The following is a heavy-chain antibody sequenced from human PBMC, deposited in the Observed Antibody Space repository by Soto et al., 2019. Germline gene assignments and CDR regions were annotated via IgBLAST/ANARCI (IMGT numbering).Heavy chain of an antibody. CDR2: IYYSGST. D-gene: IGHD6-19*01. Sequence: SETLSLTCPVSGDSISNYYWSWIRQPPGKGLEWIGYIYYSGSTDYDPSLKSRVTISVDTSKNQFSLKLRSVTAADTAVYYCGRRMYSRGWYWLDYWGPGTLVTVSS. CDR3: GRRMYSRGWYWLDY. CDR1: GDSISNYY. J-gene: IGHJ4*02. V-gene: IGHV4-59*08.